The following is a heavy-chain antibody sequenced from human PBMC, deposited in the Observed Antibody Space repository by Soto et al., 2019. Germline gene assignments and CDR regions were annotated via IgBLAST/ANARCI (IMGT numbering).Heavy chain of an antibody. CDR1: GFTFRNFT. CDR3: TRDASRDSSARGWFDP. V-gene: IGHV3-21*02. CDR2: ISSNSAYI. Sequence: EVQLVESGGGLVKPGGSLRLSCAASGFTFRNFTMNWVRQAPGKGLEWVSTISSNSAYIYYTDALRGRFTISRDNAKNSLHLQINSRRAEDTAVYYCTRDASRDSSARGWFDPWGPGTLVTVSS. J-gene: IGHJ5*02. D-gene: IGHD6-13*01.